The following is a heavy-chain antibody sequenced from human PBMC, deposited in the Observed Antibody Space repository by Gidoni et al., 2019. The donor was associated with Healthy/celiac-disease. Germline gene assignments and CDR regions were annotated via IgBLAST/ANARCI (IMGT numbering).Heavy chain of an antibody. Sequence: EVQLVESGGGLVQPGRSLRLSCTASGFTFGDYAMSWVRQAPGKGLAWVGCIRSKAYGGTTEYAASVKGRFTISRDDSKSIAYLQMNSLKTEDTAVYYCTRDFPGYCSSTSCPIDYWGQGTLVTVSS. J-gene: IGHJ4*02. D-gene: IGHD2-2*01. CDR2: IRSKAYGGTT. CDR3: TRDFPGYCSSTSCPIDY. V-gene: IGHV3-49*04. CDR1: GFTFGDYA.